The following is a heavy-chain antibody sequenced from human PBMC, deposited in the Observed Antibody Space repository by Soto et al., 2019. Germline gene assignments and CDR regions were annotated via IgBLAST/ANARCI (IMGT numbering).Heavy chain of an antibody. V-gene: IGHV2-5*02. CDR2: IYWDDDK. CDR3: AHSFWLGYKAWFDP. D-gene: IGHD3-3*01. CDR1: GFSLSTSGVG. Sequence: QITLKESGPTRVKPTQTLTLTCTFSGFSLSTSGVGVGWIRQPPGKALEWLALIYWDDDKRYSPSLKTRLTITKDTSKNQVVLTMTNMDPVDTATYYCAHSFWLGYKAWFDPWGQGTLVTVSS. J-gene: IGHJ5*02.